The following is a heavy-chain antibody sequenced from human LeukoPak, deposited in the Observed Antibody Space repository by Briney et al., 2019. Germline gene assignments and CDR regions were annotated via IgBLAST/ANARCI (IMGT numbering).Heavy chain of an antibody. CDR1: VGSISIYY. Sequence: SETLSLSCTVSVGSISIYYWGWIRQPPGKELEWIGYIYDTGSTTYNPSLKSRPTTSLDTSKNQFSLNLSSVTAADTALYFCARYTGGGLEYWGQGTLVTVSS. V-gene: IGHV4-59*01. D-gene: IGHD2-2*02. CDR3: ARYTGGGLEY. J-gene: IGHJ4*02. CDR2: IYDTGST.